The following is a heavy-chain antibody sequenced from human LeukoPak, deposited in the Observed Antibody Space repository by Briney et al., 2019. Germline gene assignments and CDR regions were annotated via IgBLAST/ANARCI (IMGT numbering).Heavy chain of an antibody. CDR2: INPSGGST. CDR1: GYTFTGYF. Sequence: ASVKVSCKASGYTFTGYFIHWVRQAPGQGLEWMGIINPSGGSTSYAQKFQGRVTMTRDMSTSTVYMELSSLRSEDTAVYYCARDRGSSSSHYYYYMDVWGKGTTVTVSS. J-gene: IGHJ6*03. V-gene: IGHV1-46*01. CDR3: ARDRGSSSSHYYYYMDV. D-gene: IGHD6-6*01.